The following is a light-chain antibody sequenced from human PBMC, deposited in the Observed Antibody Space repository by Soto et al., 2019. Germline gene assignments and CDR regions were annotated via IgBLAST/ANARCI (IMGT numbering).Light chain of an antibody. CDR3: QQRSNWPLT. V-gene: IGKV3-11*01. Sequence: ETVLRQSPATLSLSPGEAATLSCRASQTIGSYLAWFQQKPGQAPRLLIYDASNRATGIPARFSGSGSGTDFTLTISSLEPEDFAVYYCQQRSNWPLTFGGGTKVEIK. CDR2: DAS. J-gene: IGKJ4*01. CDR1: QTIGSY.